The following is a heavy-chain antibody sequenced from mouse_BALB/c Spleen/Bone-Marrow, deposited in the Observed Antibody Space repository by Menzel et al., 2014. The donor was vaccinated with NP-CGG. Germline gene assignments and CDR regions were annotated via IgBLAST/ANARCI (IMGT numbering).Heavy chain of an antibody. CDR3: ARGDGNYPFYAMDY. Sequence: QVQLQQSGAEPVRPGSSVKISCKASGYAFSSYWMNWVKQRPGQGLEWIGQIYPGDGDTNYNGKFKGKATLTADKSSSTAYMQLSSLTSEDSAVYFCARGDGNYPFYAMDYWGQGTSVTVSS. V-gene: IGHV1-80*01. D-gene: IGHD2-1*01. J-gene: IGHJ4*01. CDR1: GYAFSSYW. CDR2: IYPGDGDT.